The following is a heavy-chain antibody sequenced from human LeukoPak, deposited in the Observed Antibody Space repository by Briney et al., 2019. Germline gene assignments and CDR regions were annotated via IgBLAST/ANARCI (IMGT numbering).Heavy chain of an antibody. J-gene: IGHJ6*02. V-gene: IGHV4-59*08. D-gene: IGHD2/OR15-2a*01. CDR1: GGSISSYY. Sequence: SETLSLTCTVSGGSISSYYWSWIRQPPGKGLEWIGYIYYSGSTNYNPSLKSRVTISVDTSKNQFSLKLSSVTAADTAVYYRARLSKTLVFLDYYYGMDVWGQGTTVTVSS. CDR2: IYYSGST. CDR3: ARLSKTLVFLDYYYGMDV.